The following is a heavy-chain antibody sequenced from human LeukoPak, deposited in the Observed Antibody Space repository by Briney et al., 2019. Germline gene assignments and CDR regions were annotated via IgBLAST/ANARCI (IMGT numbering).Heavy chain of an antibody. CDR2: TNWNGGST. CDR3: AKDRSGYEGGGFDY. J-gene: IGHJ4*02. D-gene: IGHD5-12*01. Sequence: GGSLRLSCAASGFTFDDYGMSWVRQAPGKGLEWVSGTNWNGGSTGYADSVKGRFTISRDNAKNTLYLQMNSLRAEDTAVYYCAKDRSGYEGGGFDYWGQGTLVTVSS. CDR1: GFTFDDYG. V-gene: IGHV3-20*04.